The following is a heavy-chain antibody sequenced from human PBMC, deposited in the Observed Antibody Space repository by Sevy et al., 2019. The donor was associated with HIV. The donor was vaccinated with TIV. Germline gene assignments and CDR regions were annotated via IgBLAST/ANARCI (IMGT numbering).Heavy chain of an antibody. Sequence: ASVKVSCKASGYTFSDYHMHWVRQAPGQGLEWIQIDKVSGGVKPIAQKFQDRLTVTRDTSTSTAYMELSSLTLEDTAEYYCTRLRPGSFHFVYWGQGTLVTGSS. D-gene: IGHD6-13*01. CDR1: GYTFSDYH. V-gene: IGHV1-46*01. J-gene: IGHJ4*02. CDR2: DKVSGGVK. CDR3: TRLRPGSFHFVY.